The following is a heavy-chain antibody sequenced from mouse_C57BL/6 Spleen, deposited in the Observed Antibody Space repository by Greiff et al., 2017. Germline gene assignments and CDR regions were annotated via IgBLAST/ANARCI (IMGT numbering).Heavy chain of an antibody. CDR1: GFTFSDYG. CDR2: ISNLAYSI. CDR3: ARRSTVETGAMDY. D-gene: IGHD4-1*01. V-gene: IGHV5-15*01. J-gene: IGHJ4*01. Sequence: EVMLVESGGGLVQPGGSLKLSCAASGFTFSDYGMAWVRQAPRKGPEWVAFISNLAYSIYYADTVTGRFTISRENAKNTLYLEMSSLRSEDTALYYGARRSTVETGAMDYWGQGTSVTVSS.